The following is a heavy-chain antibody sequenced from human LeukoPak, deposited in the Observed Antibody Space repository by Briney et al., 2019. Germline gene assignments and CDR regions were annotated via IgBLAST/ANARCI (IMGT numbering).Heavy chain of an antibody. CDR1: GGSISSGGYY. D-gene: IGHD3-3*01. Sequence: SQTLSLTCTVSGGSISSGGYYWSWIRQHPGKGLEWIGYIYYSGSTYYNPSLKSRVTISVDTSKNQFSLKLSSVTAADTAVYYCARGFLEWGDNCFDPWGQGTLVTVSS. V-gene: IGHV4-31*03. J-gene: IGHJ5*02. CDR2: IYYSGST. CDR3: ARGFLEWGDNCFDP.